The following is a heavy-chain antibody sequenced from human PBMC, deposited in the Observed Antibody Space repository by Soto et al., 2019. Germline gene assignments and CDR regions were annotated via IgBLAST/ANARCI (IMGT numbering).Heavy chain of an antibody. D-gene: IGHD3-22*01. J-gene: IGHJ4*02. CDR1: GFTFSSYA. CDR3: AKDSRATYYDSSGHPGYFDY. Sequence: GGSLRLSCAASGFTFSSYAMSWVLQAPGKGLEWVSAISGSGGSTYYADSVKGRFTISRDNSKNTLYLQMNSLRAEDTAVYYCAKDSRATYYDSSGHPGYFDYWGQGTLVTVSS. CDR2: ISGSGGST. V-gene: IGHV3-23*01.